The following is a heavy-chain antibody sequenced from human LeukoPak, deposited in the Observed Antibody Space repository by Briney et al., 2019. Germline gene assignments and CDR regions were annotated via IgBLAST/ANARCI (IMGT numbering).Heavy chain of an antibody. J-gene: IGHJ6*03. D-gene: IGHD3-3*01. CDR2: INPNSGGT. CDR1: GYTFTGYY. V-gene: IGHV1-2*02. Sequence: ASVKVSCKASGYTFTGYYMHWVRQAPGQGLEWMRWINPNSGGTNYAQKFQGRVTMTRDTSISTAYMELSRLRSDDTAVYYCARSDVLRAAYYYYYMDVWGKGTTVTVSS. CDR3: ARSDVLRAAYYYYYMDV.